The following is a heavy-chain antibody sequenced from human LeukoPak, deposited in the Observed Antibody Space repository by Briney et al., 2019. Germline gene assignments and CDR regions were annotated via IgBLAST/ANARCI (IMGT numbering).Heavy chain of an antibody. CDR2: INPSGGST. D-gene: IGHD6-19*01. Sequence: GSSVKVSCKASGGTFSSYTISWVRQAPGQGLEWMGIINPSGGSTSYAQKFQGRVTMTRDTSTSTVYMELSSLRSEDTAVYYCARDGVAGANFDYWGQGTLVTVSS. CDR1: GGTFSSYT. J-gene: IGHJ4*02. V-gene: IGHV1-46*01. CDR3: ARDGVAGANFDY.